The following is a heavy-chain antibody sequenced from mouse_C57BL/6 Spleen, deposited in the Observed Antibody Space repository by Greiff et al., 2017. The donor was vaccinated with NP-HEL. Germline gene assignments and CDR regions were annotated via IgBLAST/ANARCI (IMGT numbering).Heavy chain of an antibody. CDR2: IYPGDGDT. D-gene: IGHD1-1*01. CDR1: GYAFSSSW. V-gene: IGHV1-82*01. Sequence: QVQLQQSGPELVKPGASVKISCKASGYAFSSSWMNWVKQRPGKGLEWIGRIYPGDGDTNYNGKFKGKATLTADKSSSPAYMQLSSLTSEDSAVYFCARGDYYGSSYWFAYWGQGTLVTVSA. CDR3: ARGDYYGSSYWFAY. J-gene: IGHJ3*01.